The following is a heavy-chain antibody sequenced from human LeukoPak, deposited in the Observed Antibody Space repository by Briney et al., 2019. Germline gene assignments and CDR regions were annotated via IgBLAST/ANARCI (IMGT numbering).Heavy chain of an antibody. Sequence: SETLSLTCSVFGDSISSSGYYWSWVRQPPGKGLEWIGEIYHSGRTNYNPSLKSRVTISVDKSKNQFSLKLSSVTAADTAVYYCARVPSSWNWFDPWGQGTLVTVSS. CDR3: ARVPSSWNWFDP. J-gene: IGHJ5*02. CDR1: GDSISSSGYY. D-gene: IGHD6-13*01. V-gene: IGHV4-39*07. CDR2: IYHSGRT.